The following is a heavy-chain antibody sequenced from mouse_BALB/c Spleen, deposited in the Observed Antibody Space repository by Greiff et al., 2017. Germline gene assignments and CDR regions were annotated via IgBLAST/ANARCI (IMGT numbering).Heavy chain of an antibody. CDR3: NAHYDYEGYYAMDY. D-gene: IGHD2-4*01. CDR2: IDPENGDT. CDR1: GFNIKDYY. J-gene: IGHJ4*01. V-gene: IGHV14-4*02. Sequence: VQLQQSGAELVRSGASVKLSCTASGFNIKDYYMHWVKQRPEQGLEWIGWIDPENGDTEYAPKFQGKATMTADTSSNTAYLQLSSLTSEDTAVYYCNAHYDYEGYYAMDYWGQGTSVTVSS.